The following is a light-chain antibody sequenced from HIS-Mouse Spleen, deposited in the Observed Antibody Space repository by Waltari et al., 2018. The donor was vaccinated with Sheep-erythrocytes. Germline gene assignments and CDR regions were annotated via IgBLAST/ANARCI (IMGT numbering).Light chain of an antibody. CDR3: QQRSNWLT. CDR2: DAS. Sequence: IVLTQSPATLSLSPGERATLSCRASQSVSSYLAWYQQKPGQAPMLLIYDASNRATGIPARFSGSGSGTDFTLTISSLEPEDFAVYYCQQRSNWLTFGGGTKV. CDR1: QSVSSY. V-gene: IGKV3-11*01. J-gene: IGKJ4*01.